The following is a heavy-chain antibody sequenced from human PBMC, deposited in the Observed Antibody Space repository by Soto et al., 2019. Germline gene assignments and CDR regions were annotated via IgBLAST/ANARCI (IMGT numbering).Heavy chain of an antibody. Sequence: PGEFLKISYKGSGYTFTSYWIGWVRQMPGKGLEWMGIIYPGDSDTRYSPSFQGQVTISADKSISTAYLQWSSLKASDTAMYYCARTSDYGSGSPDFDYWGQGTLVTVSS. V-gene: IGHV5-51*01. D-gene: IGHD3-10*01. CDR3: ARTSDYGSGSPDFDY. CDR2: IYPGDSDT. CDR1: GYTFTSYW. J-gene: IGHJ4*02.